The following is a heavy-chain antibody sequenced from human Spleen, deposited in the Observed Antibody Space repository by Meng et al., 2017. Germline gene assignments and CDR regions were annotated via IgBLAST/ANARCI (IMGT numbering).Heavy chain of an antibody. V-gene: IGHV4-4*03. CDR3: ARGATTIVGATPTPRNWFDP. J-gene: IGHJ5*02. D-gene: IGHD1-26*01. Sequence: QEWGPGMVKLPWTRSLSCAGPGGSIRSSNWWSWVRQPPGKGLEWIGEIYHSGSTNYNPSLKSRVTISVDKSKNQFSLKLSSVTAADTAVYYCARGATTIVGATPTPRNWFDPWGQGTLVTVSS. CDR1: GGSIRSSNW. CDR2: IYHSGST.